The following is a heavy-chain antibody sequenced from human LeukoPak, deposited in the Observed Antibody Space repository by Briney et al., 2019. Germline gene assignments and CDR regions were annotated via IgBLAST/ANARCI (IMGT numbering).Heavy chain of an antibody. V-gene: IGHV1-2*02. CDR3: GGGGEAGTTRLDFDY. CDR2: INPNSGGT. Sequence: GASVKVSCKASGYTFTGYYMHWVRQAPGQGLEWMGWINPNSGGTNYAQKFQGRVTMTRDTSISTAYMELSRLRSDDTAVYYCGGGGEAGTTRLDFDYWGQGTLVTVSS. CDR1: GYTFTGYY. D-gene: IGHD1-7*01. J-gene: IGHJ4*02.